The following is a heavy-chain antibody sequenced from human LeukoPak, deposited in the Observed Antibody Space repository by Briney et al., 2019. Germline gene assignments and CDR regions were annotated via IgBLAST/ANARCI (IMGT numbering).Heavy chain of an antibody. Sequence: SETLSLTCTVSGGSISSYYWNWIRQTAGTGLEWIARIYTSGSTNYNPSLKSRVTMSVDTSKNQSSLKLRSVTAADTAVYHCSRGYCSSTNCGFDYWGQETLVTVSS. J-gene: IGHJ4*02. CDR1: GGSISSYY. CDR3: SRGYCSSTNCGFDY. V-gene: IGHV4-4*07. D-gene: IGHD2-2*01. CDR2: IYTSGST.